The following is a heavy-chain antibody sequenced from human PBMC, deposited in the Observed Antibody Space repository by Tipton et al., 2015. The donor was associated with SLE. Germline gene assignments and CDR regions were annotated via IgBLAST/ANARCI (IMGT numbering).Heavy chain of an antibody. CDR2: ISSSSSYI. CDR3: ARDPMSGVAY. Sequence: SLRLSCAASGFTFSSYSMNWVRQAPGKGLEWVSSISSSSSYIYYADSVKGRFTISRDNAKNTLYLQMNSLRAEDTAVYYCARDPMSGVAYWGQGTLVTVSS. CDR1: GFTFSSYS. D-gene: IGHD3-10*02. J-gene: IGHJ4*02. V-gene: IGHV3-21*03.